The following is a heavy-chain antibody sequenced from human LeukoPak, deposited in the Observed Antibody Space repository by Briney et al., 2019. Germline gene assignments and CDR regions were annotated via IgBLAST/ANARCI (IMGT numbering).Heavy chain of an antibody. CDR2: ISYDGSNK. V-gene: IGHV3-30*18. Sequence: GGSLRLSCAASGFTFSSYGMHWVRQAPGKGLEWVAVISYDGSNKYYADSVKGRFTISRDNSKNTLYLQMNSLRAEDTAVYYCAKARLELPYFGMDVWGQGTTVTVSS. CDR1: GFTFSSYG. J-gene: IGHJ6*02. CDR3: AKARLELPYFGMDV. D-gene: IGHD1-7*01.